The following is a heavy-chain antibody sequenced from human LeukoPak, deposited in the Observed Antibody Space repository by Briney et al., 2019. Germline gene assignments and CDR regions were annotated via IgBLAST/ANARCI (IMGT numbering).Heavy chain of an antibody. V-gene: IGHV3-30*03. CDR3: ARVPYYSAFDI. CDR1: GFTFSSYG. D-gene: IGHD3-22*01. J-gene: IGHJ3*02. CDR2: MYYDGISK. Sequence: GGSLRLSCAASGFTFSSYGMHWVRQAPGKGLEWVAVMYYDGISKYYADSVKGRFTISRDNSNNTLFLQMNSLRAEDTAVYYCARVPYYSAFDIWGQGAMVTVSS.